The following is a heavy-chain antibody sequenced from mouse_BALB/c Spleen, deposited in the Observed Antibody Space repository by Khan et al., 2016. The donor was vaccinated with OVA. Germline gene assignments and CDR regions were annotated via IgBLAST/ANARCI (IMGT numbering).Heavy chain of an antibody. J-gene: IGHJ3*01. Sequence: EVQLQESGPGLVKPSQSLSLTCTVTGYSITSDYAWNWIRQFPGNKLEWMGYINYSGSTSYYPSLKSRISITRDTSKNQFFLQLNSVTTEDTATDYCARWFAYWGQGTLVTVSA. V-gene: IGHV3-2*02. CDR2: INYSGST. CDR1: GYSITSDYA. CDR3: ARWFAY.